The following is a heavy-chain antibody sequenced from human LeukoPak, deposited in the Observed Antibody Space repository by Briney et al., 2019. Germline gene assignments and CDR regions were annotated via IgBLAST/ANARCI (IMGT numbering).Heavy chain of an antibody. Sequence: PGGSLRLSCAASGFTFSSYRMNWVRQAPGKGLEWVSSISSSGSYIYYADSVKGRFTISRDNAKNSLYLQINSLKASDTAMYYCAKLGYCSGGSCLAFDIWGQGTMVTVSS. D-gene: IGHD2-15*01. V-gene: IGHV3-21*04. CDR1: GFTFSSYR. CDR3: AKLGYCSGGSCLAFDI. J-gene: IGHJ3*02. CDR2: ISSSGSYI.